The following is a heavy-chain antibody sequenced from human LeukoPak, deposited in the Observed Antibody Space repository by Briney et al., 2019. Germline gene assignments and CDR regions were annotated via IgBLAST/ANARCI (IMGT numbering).Heavy chain of an antibody. Sequence: PSETLSLTCAASGGSSNFDFWTWVRQFPGKGLEWIGEIDQSGNTNYNPPLKSRVTMSFDMSNNQFSLKLKSVNAADTAVYFCARGFIAEAGTALNWFDPWGPGTQVTVSS. CDR1: GGSSNFDF. D-gene: IGHD6-19*01. J-gene: IGHJ5*02. CDR3: ARGFIAEAGTALNWFDP. V-gene: IGHV4-34*01. CDR2: IDQSGNT.